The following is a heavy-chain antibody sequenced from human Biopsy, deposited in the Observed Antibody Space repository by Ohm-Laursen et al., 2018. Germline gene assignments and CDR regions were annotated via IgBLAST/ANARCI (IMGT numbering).Heavy chain of an antibody. CDR3: ARDETGSSVFGPYYYGMDV. Sequence: SVKVSCKASGYSLTKYYINWVRQAPGQGLEWMGIINPTGGTTSYAEKFQGRVTLTRDTSTGTVYLELNSLIYEDTALYYCARDETGSSVFGPYYYGMDVWGQGTTVTVSS. J-gene: IGHJ6*02. D-gene: IGHD3-9*01. V-gene: IGHV1-46*01. CDR1: GYSLTKYY. CDR2: INPTGGTT.